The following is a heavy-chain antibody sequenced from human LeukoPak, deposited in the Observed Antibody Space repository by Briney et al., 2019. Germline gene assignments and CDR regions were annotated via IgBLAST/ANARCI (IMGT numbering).Heavy chain of an antibody. CDR3: AKASKIVGPTFRSYHYMDV. Sequence: PGGSLRLSCAASGFTFSRYNMNWVRQAPGQGLEWVACISKSRNYIYYADSVKGRFTISRDNSKNTLYLQMNSLRAEDTAVYYCAKASKIVGPTFRSYHYMDVWGKGTTVTVSS. J-gene: IGHJ6*03. CDR1: GFTFSRYN. D-gene: IGHD1-26*01. CDR2: ISKSRNYI. V-gene: IGHV3-21*04.